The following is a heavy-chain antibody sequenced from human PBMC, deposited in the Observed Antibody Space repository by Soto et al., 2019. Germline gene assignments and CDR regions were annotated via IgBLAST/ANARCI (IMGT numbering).Heavy chain of an antibody. D-gene: IGHD6-19*01. CDR1: GFTVSSNY. V-gene: IGHV3-53*04. Sequence: GGSLRLSCAASGFTVSSNYMSWVRQAPGKGLEWVSVIYSGGSTYYADSVKGRFTISRHNSKNTLYLQMNSLRAEDTTVYYCASVRPSGWFGLTYFDFWGQGTLVTVSS. J-gene: IGHJ4*02. CDR2: IYSGGST. CDR3: ASVRPSGWFGLTYFDF.